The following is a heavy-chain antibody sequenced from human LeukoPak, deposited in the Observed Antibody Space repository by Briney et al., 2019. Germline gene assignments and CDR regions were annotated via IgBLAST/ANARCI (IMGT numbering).Heavy chain of an antibody. CDR3: ARGRRGSYLAY. D-gene: IGHD1-26*01. V-gene: IGHV3-23*01. CDR1: GFTFSSYA. Sequence: GGSLRLSCAASGFTFSSYAMIWVRQAPGKGLEWASGIGGSDDTTYYAASVKGRFTISRDNSKNTLYLQMNSLRAEDTAVYYCARGRRGSYLAYWGQGTLVTVSS. CDR2: IGGSDDTT. J-gene: IGHJ4*02.